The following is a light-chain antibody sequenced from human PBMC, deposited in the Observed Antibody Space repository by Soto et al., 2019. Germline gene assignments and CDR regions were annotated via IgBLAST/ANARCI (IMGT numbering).Light chain of an antibody. CDR1: QSVSTY. J-gene: IGKJ5*01. CDR2: DAS. CDR3: QQRSILPPIT. Sequence: EIVLTQSPATLSLSPGERATLSCRASQSVSTYLAWYHQKPGQAPRLLIYDASTRATGIPARFSGSGSGTDFTLTISGLEPEDCVIYYWQQRSILPPITFGQGTRLEIK. V-gene: IGKV3-11*01.